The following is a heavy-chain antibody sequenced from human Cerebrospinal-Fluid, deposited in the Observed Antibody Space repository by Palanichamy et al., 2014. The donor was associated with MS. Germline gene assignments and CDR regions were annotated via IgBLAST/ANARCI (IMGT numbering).Heavy chain of an antibody. CDR3: ARSELSNTVDY. V-gene: IGHV4-39*01. D-gene: IGHD4-11*01. CDR2: LYSSGST. Sequence: QLQLQESGPGLVKPSETLSLTCTVSGGSISSGSYYWVWIRQPPGKGLEWIGSLYSSGSTYYNPSLKSRVTISVDTSKNQFSLNLNSVTAADTAVYYCARSELSNTVDYWGQGTLVTVSS. CDR1: GGSISSGSYY. J-gene: IGHJ4*02.